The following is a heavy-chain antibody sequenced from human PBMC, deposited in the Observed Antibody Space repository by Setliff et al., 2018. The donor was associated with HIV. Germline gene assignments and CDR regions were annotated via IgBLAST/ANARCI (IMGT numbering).Heavy chain of an antibody. Sequence: KASETLSLTCAVYGGSLSGYYWSWIRQPPGKGLEWFGEINHSGGTNYNPSLKSRVTMSIDTSKNQFSLNVSSVTAADTAVYYCARGWGHDGFDFWGQGTMVTVSS. J-gene: IGHJ3*01. CDR3: ARGWGHDGFDF. CDR2: INHSGGT. V-gene: IGHV4-34*01. D-gene: IGHD7-27*01. CDR1: GGSLSGYY.